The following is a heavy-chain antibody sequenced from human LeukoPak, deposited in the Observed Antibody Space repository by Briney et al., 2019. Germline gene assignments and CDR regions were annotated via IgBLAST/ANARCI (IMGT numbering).Heavy chain of an antibody. V-gene: IGHV4-38-2*02. D-gene: IGHD2-15*01. J-gene: IGHJ4*02. CDR2: IYHSGRT. CDR1: GYSISSGYY. CDR3: ASPYCSGGSCYSEAHFDY. Sequence: TSETLSLTCTVSGYSISSGYYWGWIRQPPGKGLEWIGSIYHSGRTYYNPSLKSRVTISVDTSKNQFSLKLSSVTAADTAVYYCASPYCSGGSCYSEAHFDYWGQGTLVTVSS.